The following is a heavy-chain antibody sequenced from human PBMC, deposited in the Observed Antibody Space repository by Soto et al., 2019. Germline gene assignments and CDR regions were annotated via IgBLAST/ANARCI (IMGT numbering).Heavy chain of an antibody. CDR3: ARHIIEPQLGPFDY. CDR1: GYTFTSYG. V-gene: IGHV1-18*01. D-gene: IGHD6-13*01. CDR2: ISAYNGNT. Sequence: GASVKVSCKASGYTFTSYGISWVRQAPGQGLEWMGWISAYNGNTNYAQKLQGRVTMTTDTSTSTAYMELRSLRSDDTAVYFCARHIIEPQLGPFDYWGQGTLVTVSS. J-gene: IGHJ4*02.